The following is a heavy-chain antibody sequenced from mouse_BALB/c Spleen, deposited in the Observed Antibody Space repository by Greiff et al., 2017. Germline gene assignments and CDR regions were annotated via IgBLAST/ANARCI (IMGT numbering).Heavy chain of an antibody. CDR3: ARAQFITTVVAYYYAMDY. CDR2: ISSGGSYT. V-gene: IGHV5-9-4*01. Sequence: EVKLMESGGGLVKPGGSLKLSCAASGFTFSSYAMSWVRQSPEKRLEWVAEISSGGSYTYYPDTVTGRFPISRDNAKNTLYLEMSSLRSEDTAMYYCARAQFITTVVAYYYAMDYWGQGTTVTVST. CDR1: GFTFSSYA. D-gene: IGHD1-1*01. J-gene: IGHJ4*01.